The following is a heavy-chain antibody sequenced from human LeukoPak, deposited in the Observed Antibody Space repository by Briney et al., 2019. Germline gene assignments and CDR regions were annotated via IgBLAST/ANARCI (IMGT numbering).Heavy chain of an antibody. D-gene: IGHD6-19*01. CDR1: GYTFTGYY. CDR2: INPNSGGT. J-gene: IGHJ4*02. CDR3: ARVRSVAATADY. V-gene: IGHV1-2*02. Sequence: ASVKVSCKASGYTFTGYYMHWVRQAPGQGLEWMGWINPNSGGTNYAQKFQGRVTMTRDTSISTAYMELSRLRSDDTAVYYCARVRSVAATADYWGQGTLLTVSS.